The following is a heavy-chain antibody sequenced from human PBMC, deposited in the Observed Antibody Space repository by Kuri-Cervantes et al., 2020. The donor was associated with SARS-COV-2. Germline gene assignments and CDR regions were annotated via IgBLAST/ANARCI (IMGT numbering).Heavy chain of an antibody. CDR1: GYTFTSYD. Sequence: ASVKVSCKASGYTFTSYDINWVRQATGQGLEWMGWMNPNSGNTGYAQKFQGRVTITGNTSISTAYMELSSLRSEDTAVYYCARGDLGVTIFGVGAFDIWGQGTMVTVSS. V-gene: IGHV1-8*03. J-gene: IGHJ3*02. CDR3: ARGDLGVTIFGVGAFDI. CDR2: MNPNSGNT. D-gene: IGHD3-3*01.